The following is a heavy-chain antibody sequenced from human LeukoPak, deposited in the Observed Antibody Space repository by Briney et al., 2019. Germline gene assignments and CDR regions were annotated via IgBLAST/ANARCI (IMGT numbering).Heavy chain of an antibody. V-gene: IGHV4-34*01. J-gene: IGHJ6*02. CDR3: ARVGYVRYYGMDV. D-gene: IGHD5-12*01. CDR1: GGSFSGYY. Sequence: SETLSLTCAVYGGSFSGYYWSWIRQPPGKGLEWIGEINHSGSTNYNPSLKSRVTISVDTSKNQFSLKLSSVTAADTAVYYCARVGYVRYYGMDVWGQGTTVTVSS. CDR2: INHSGST.